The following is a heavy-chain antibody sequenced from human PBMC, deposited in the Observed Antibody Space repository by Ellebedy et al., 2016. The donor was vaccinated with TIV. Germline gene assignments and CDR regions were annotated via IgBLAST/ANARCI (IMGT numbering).Heavy chain of an antibody. D-gene: IGHD3-22*01. Sequence: GESLKISCAASGFTFEDYGMTWVRQAPEKGLEWVAGINWKGDSTAYADSVKGRFTISRDNAENSLYPQMSSLRAEDTAFYYCARTRDYYDSSHYLGDFDYWGQGTLVTVSS. J-gene: IGHJ4*02. CDR3: ARTRDYYDSSHYLGDFDY. CDR2: INWKGDST. CDR1: GFTFEDYG. V-gene: IGHV3-20*04.